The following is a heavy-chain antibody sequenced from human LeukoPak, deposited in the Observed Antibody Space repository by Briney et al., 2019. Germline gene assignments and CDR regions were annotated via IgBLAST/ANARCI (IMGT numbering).Heavy chain of an antibody. CDR3: AREAVGFTYYFDY. Sequence: EASVKVSCTASGYTFTSYPMHWVRQAPGQRLEWMGWVNAGNGNTKYSQKFQGRVTITRDTSASTGYMELSSLRSEDTAVYYCAREAVGFTYYFDYWGQETLVTVSS. J-gene: IGHJ4*02. CDR1: GYTFTSYP. CDR2: VNAGNGNT. D-gene: IGHD1-26*01. V-gene: IGHV1-3*01.